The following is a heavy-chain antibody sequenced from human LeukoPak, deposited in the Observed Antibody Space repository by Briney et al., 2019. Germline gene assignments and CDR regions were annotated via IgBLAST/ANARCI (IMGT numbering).Heavy chain of an antibody. J-gene: IGHJ4*02. CDR1: GFSLSTSGVG. Sequence: SGPTLVKPTQTLTLTCTFSGFSLSTSGVGVGWIRQPPGKALEWLALIYWDDDKRYSPSLKSRLTITKDTSKNQVVLTMTNMDPVDTATYYCAHWWKGTQQLGPDFDYWGQGTLVTVSS. V-gene: IGHV2-5*02. D-gene: IGHD6-13*01. CDR2: IYWDDDK. CDR3: AHWWKGTQQLGPDFDY.